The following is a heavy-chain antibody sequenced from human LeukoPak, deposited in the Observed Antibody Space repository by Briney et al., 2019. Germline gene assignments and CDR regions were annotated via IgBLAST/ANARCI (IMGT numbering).Heavy chain of an antibody. CDR2: ISYDGSNK. D-gene: IGHD3-10*01. CDR3: ARGRTFGELFPGY. CDR1: GFTFSSYA. J-gene: IGHJ4*02. V-gene: IGHV3-30*04. Sequence: PGGSLRLSCAASGFTFSSYAMHWVRQAPGKGLEWVAVISYDGSNKYYADSVKGRFTISRDNSKNTLYLQMNSLRAEDTAAYYCARGRTFGELFPGYWGQGTLVTVSS.